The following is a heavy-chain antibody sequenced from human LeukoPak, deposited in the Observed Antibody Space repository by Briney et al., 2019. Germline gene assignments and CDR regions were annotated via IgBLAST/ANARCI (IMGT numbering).Heavy chain of an antibody. CDR3: ASPYCSGGSCPTPKNWFDP. J-gene: IGHJ5*02. CDR2: IIPIFGTA. CDR1: RGTFNSYA. D-gene: IGHD2-15*01. Sequence: ASVKVSCKASRGTFNSYAISWVRQAPGQGLEWMGGIIPIFGTANYAQKFQGRVTITTDESTSTAYMELSSLRSEDTAVYYCASPYCSGGSCPTPKNWFDPWGQGTLVTVSS. V-gene: IGHV1-69*05.